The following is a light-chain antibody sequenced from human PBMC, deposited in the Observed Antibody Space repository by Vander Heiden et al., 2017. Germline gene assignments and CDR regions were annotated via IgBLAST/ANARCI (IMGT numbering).Light chain of an antibody. Sequence: QSALTQPASVYGSPGQSITISCTGTSSDVGGYNYVSWYQQHPGKAPKLMIYDVSNRPSGVSNRFSGSKSGNTASLTISGLQAEDEADYYCSSYTSSSTLEFGGGTKLTVL. CDR1: SSDVGGYNY. J-gene: IGLJ2*01. V-gene: IGLV2-14*01. CDR3: SSYTSSSTLE. CDR2: DVS.